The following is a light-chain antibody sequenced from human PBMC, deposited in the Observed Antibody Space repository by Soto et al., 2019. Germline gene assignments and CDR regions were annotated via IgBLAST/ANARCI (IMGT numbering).Light chain of an antibody. J-gene: IGKJ2*01. CDR3: PQYGSSLYT. Sequence: EIVLTQSPGTLSLSQRERATLACRTSQSVSNNYLAWYQQRPGQAPRLLIYGASSRATGIPDRFSGSGSGTDFPLTINRLEPEDFAVYYCPQYGSSLYTFGQGTKVDIK. CDR1: QSVSNNY. V-gene: IGKV3-20*01. CDR2: GAS.